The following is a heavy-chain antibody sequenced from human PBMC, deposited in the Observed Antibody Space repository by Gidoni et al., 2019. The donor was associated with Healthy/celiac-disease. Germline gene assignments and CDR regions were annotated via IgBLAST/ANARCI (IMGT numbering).Heavy chain of an antibody. Sequence: EVQLVESGGGLVQPGRSLRLSCAASGFPFDDYAMHWVRQAPGKGLEWGSGISWNSGSIGYADSVKGRFTISRDNAKNSLYLKMNSLRAEDTALYYCAKSRSFYYYYGMDVWGQGTTVTVSS. J-gene: IGHJ6*02. V-gene: IGHV3-9*01. CDR3: AKSRSFYYYYGMDV. CDR1: GFPFDDYA. D-gene: IGHD2-15*01. CDR2: ISWNSGSI.